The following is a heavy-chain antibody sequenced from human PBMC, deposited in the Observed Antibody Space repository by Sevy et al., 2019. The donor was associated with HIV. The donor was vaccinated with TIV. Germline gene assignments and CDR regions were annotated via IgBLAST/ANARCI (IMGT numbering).Heavy chain of an antibody. Sequence: ASVKVSCKASDFTFSTQGFNWVRQAPGQGLEWMGWISAYNGNTKYAQKFQGRVTMTADTSTSTAYMELRSLTSDDTAVYYCARDWAPGYYYDAIGVKRDYYFDYWGQGTLVTVSS. V-gene: IGHV1-18*01. CDR3: ARDWAPGYYYDAIGVKRDYYFDY. CDR1: DFTFSTQG. D-gene: IGHD3-22*01. CDR2: ISAYNGNT. J-gene: IGHJ4*02.